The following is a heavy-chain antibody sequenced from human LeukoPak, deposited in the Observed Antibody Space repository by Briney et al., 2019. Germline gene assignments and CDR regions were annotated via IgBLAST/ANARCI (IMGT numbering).Heavy chain of an antibody. CDR3: ASFYDFWSGSQNDAFDI. D-gene: IGHD3-3*01. V-gene: IGHV4-34*01. CDR2: INHSGST. CDR1: GGSFSGYY. J-gene: IGHJ3*02. Sequence: PSETLSLTCAVYGGSFSGYYWSWIRQPPGKGLEWIGEINHSGSTNYNPSLKSRVTISVDTSKNQFSLKLSSVTAADTAVYYCASFYDFWSGSQNDAFDIWGQGTMVTVSS.